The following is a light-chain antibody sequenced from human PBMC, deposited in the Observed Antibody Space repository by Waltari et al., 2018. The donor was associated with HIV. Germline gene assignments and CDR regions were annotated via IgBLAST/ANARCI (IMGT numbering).Light chain of an antibody. CDR3: QQRSNWPPGLT. V-gene: IGKV3-11*01. Sequence: EIVLTQSPATLSLSSGERATLSCRASQSVGNFLAWYQQKAGQAPRLLIYDASNRAPGIPARFSGSGSGTDFTLTISRLEPEDVAVYYCQQRSNWPPGLTFGGGTNLEIK. J-gene: IGKJ4*01. CDR1: QSVGNF. CDR2: DAS.